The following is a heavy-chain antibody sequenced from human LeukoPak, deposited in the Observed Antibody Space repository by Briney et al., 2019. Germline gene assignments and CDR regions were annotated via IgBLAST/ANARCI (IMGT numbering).Heavy chain of an antibody. D-gene: IGHD3-16*02. Sequence: SVKLSCKASGGTFSSYAISWVRQAPGQGLEWMGGIITIFGTANYAQKFQGRVTITTDESTSTAYMELSSLRSEDTAVYYCARDLLSSPGKANWFDPWGQGTLVTVSS. CDR2: IITIFGTA. CDR1: GGTFSSYA. CDR3: ARDLLSSPGKANWFDP. V-gene: IGHV1-69*05. J-gene: IGHJ5*02.